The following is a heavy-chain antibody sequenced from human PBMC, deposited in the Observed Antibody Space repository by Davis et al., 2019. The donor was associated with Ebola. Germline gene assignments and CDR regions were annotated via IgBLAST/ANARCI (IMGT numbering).Heavy chain of an antibody. Sequence: AASVKVSCKTSGYTFTNYAIHWVRQAPGQGLEWMGWISAYNGNTNYAQKLQGRVTMTTDTSTSTAYMELRSLRSDDTAVYYCATENIGAFDIWGQGTMVTVSS. CDR2: ISAYNGNT. CDR1: GYTFTNYA. CDR3: ATENIGAFDI. J-gene: IGHJ3*02. V-gene: IGHV1-18*01.